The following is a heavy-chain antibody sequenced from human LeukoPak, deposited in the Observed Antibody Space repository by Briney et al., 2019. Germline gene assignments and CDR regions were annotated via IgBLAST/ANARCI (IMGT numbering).Heavy chain of an antibody. Sequence: SVKVSCKASGGTFSSYAISWVRQAPGQGLEWMGGIIPIFGTANYAQKFQGGVTITADESTSTAYMELSSLRSEDTAVYYCAREVGATFWFDPWGQGTLVTVSS. CDR1: GGTFSSYA. J-gene: IGHJ5*02. CDR3: AREVGATFWFDP. D-gene: IGHD1-26*01. V-gene: IGHV1-69*13. CDR2: IIPIFGTA.